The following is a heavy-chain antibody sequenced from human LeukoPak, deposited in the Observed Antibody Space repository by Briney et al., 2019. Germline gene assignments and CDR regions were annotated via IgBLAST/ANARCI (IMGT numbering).Heavy chain of an antibody. CDR1: GYTLTELS. Sequence: ASVKVSCKVSGYTLTELSMHWVRQAPGQGLEWMGRIIPILGIANYAQKFQGRVTITADKSTSTVYMELSSLRSEDTAVYYCARDPAIVVVPAAAFDYWGQGTLVTVSS. V-gene: IGHV1-69*04. J-gene: IGHJ4*02. D-gene: IGHD2-2*01. CDR2: IIPILGIA. CDR3: ARDPAIVVVPAAAFDY.